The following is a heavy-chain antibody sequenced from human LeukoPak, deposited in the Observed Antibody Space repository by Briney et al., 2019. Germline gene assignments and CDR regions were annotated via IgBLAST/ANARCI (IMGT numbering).Heavy chain of an antibody. CDR1: GYTLTELS. CDR2: FDPEDGET. Sequence: ASVKVSCKVSGYTLTELSMHWARQAPGKGLEWMGGFDPEDGETIYAQKFQGRVTMTEDTSTDTAYMELSSLRSEDTAVYYCATGTLAPGGYYYYGMDVWGQGTTVTVSS. CDR3: ATGTLAPGGYYYYGMDV. J-gene: IGHJ6*02. V-gene: IGHV1-24*01. D-gene: IGHD1-1*01.